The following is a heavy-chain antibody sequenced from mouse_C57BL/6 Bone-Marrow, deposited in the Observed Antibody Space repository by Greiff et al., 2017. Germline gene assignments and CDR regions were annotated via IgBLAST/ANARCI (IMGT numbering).Heavy chain of an antibody. D-gene: IGHD2-4*01. V-gene: IGHV1-64*01. Sequence: QVQLQQPGAELVKPGASVKLSCKASGYTFTNYWMHWVKQRPGQGLEWIGMMHPNGGSPDYNEKFKSEATLSVDKSSRTAYMELSSLTSEDSAVYYCARSYDYDGYTIDYWGQGTSVTVSS. CDR1: GYTFTNYW. J-gene: IGHJ4*01. CDR2: MHPNGGSP. CDR3: ARSYDYDGYTIDY.